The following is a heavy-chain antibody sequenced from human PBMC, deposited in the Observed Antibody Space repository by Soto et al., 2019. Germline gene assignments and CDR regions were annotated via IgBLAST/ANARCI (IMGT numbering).Heavy chain of an antibody. CDR1: GGSVNSGTYY. V-gene: IGHV4-31*03. CDR2: IYFSGST. J-gene: IGHJ5*02. CDR3: ATAPYSSNWYDH. D-gene: IGHD6-13*01. Sequence: SETLSLTCTVSGGSVNSGTYYWSWIRQHPGKGLQWIGYIYFSGSTYYNPSLKSRVTISLDTSQNQFTLDLTSMTAADTALYYCATAPYSSNWYDHCGQVTPVTVSS.